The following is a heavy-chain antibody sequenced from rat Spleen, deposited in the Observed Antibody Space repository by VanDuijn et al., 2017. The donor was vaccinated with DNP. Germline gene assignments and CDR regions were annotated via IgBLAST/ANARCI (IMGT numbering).Heavy chain of an antibody. CDR2: MSLTTRSS. Sequence: EVQLVESGGGLVQPGRSLKLSCAASGFSFSDYDMAWVRRAPTKGLRWVASMSLTTRSSYYRDSVRGRFTVSRDDETSTLYLQMDSLRSEDTDTYYCTRGGTYYFDYWGQGVMVTVSS. J-gene: IGHJ2*01. CDR3: TRGGTYYFDY. V-gene: IGHV5-7*01. CDR1: GFSFSDYD.